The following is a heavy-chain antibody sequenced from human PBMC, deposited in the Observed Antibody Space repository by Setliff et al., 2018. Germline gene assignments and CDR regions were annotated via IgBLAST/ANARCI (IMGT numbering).Heavy chain of an antibody. V-gene: IGHV4-30-4*08. CDR3: AREVGTSTASDAFDV. J-gene: IGHJ3*01. Sequence: SETLSLTCTASGDSISSGDYFWSWIRQPPGKGLEWISYIYHSGSAYYNPSIKSRVTTSVDTSKNQFSLHLTSVTAADTAVYYCAREVGTSTASDAFDVWGQGMMVTVS. CDR2: IYHSGSA. D-gene: IGHD1-26*01. CDR1: GDSISSGDYF.